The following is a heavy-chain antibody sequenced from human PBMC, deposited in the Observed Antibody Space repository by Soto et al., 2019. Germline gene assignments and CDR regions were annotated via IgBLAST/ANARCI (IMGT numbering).Heavy chain of an antibody. J-gene: IGHJ6*02. CDR2: IYYSGST. D-gene: IGHD3-10*02. CDR3: ARDVRGVIANKGEDPYYYGMDV. Sequence: SETLSLTCTVSGGSISSGGYYWSWIRQHPGKGLEWIGYIYYSGSTYYNPSLKSRVTISVDTSKNQFSLKLSSVTAADTAVYYCARDVRGVIANKGEDPYYYGMDVWGQGTTVTVSS. V-gene: IGHV4-31*03. CDR1: GGSISSGGYY.